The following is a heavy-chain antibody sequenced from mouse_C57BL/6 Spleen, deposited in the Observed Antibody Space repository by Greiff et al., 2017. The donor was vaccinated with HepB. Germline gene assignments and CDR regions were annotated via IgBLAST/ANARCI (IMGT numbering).Heavy chain of an antibody. V-gene: IGHV5-12*01. CDR3: ARHGYYGSSPFAY. CDR1: GFTFSDYY. J-gene: IGHJ3*01. Sequence: DVKLVESGGGLVQPGGSLKLSCAASGFTFSDYYMYWVRQTPEKRLEWVAYISNGGGSTYYPDTVKGRFTISRDNAKNTLYLQMSRLKSEDTAMYYCARHGYYGSSPFAYWGQGTLVTVSA. D-gene: IGHD1-1*01. CDR2: ISNGGGST.